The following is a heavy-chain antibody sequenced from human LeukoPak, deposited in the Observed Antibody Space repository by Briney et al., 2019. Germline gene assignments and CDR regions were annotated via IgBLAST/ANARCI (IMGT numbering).Heavy chain of an antibody. CDR1: GGSFSDYY. CDR3: ARGRRGVAAAGIDY. J-gene: IGHJ4*02. D-gene: IGHD6-13*01. Sequence: SETLSLTCAVYGGSFSDYYWSWIRQPPGKGLEWIGEINHSGSTNYNPSLKSRVTIAVDTSKNQFSLKLSSVTAADTAVYYCARGRRGVAAAGIDYWGQGTLVTVSS. V-gene: IGHV4-34*01. CDR2: INHSGST.